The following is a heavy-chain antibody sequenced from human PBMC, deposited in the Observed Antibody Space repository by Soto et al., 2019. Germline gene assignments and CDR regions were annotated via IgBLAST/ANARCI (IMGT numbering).Heavy chain of an antibody. CDR2: IYYSGST. D-gene: IGHD2-8*01. CDR3: ARVSRGSCTNGVCRNNWFDP. J-gene: IGHJ5*02. V-gene: IGHV4-59*01. Sequence: PSETLSLTCTVSGGSISSYYWSWIRQPPGKGLEWIGYIYYSGSTNYNPSLKSRVTISVDTSKNQFSLKLSSVTAADTAVYYCARVSRGSCTNGVCRNNWFDPWGQGTLVTVSS. CDR1: GGSISSYY.